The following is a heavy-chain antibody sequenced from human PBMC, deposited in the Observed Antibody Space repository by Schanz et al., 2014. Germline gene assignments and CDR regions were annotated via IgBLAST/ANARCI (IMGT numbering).Heavy chain of an antibody. CDR2: IRGNNGVT. Sequence: QVQLVQSGAEVKTPGASVKVSCKASGYTFTTHSISWVRQAPGQGLEWLGWIRGNNGVTSYAQQVQDRVSMTTDTSTSTAYMDLRSLTSDDTAIYYCARERLGVTREGFDYWGQGTLVTVSS. J-gene: IGHJ4*02. CDR1: GYTFTTHS. D-gene: IGHD3-10*01. CDR3: ARERLGVTREGFDY. V-gene: IGHV1-18*01.